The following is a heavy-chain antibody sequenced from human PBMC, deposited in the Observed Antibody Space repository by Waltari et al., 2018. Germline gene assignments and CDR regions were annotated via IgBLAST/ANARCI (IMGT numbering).Heavy chain of an antibody. CDR1: GFTFSSYG. CDR3: AREGWDFYDFWSGPDYYYYYGMDV. J-gene: IGHJ6*02. V-gene: IGHV3-33*01. D-gene: IGHD3-3*01. CDR2: IWYDGMNK. Sequence: QVQLVESGGGVVQPGRSLRLSCAASGFTFSSYGMHWVRQAPGKGLEWVEVIWYDGMNKYYADSVKGRFTISRDNSKNTLYLQMNSLRAEDTAVDYCAREGWDFYDFWSGPDYYYYYGMDVWGQGTTVTVSS.